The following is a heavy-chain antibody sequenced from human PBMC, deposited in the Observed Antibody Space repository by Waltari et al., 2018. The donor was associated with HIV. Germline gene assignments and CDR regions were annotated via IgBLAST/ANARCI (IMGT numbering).Heavy chain of an antibody. Sequence: QVQLIPSGAEVKKPGASLKVSCTVFGSTSTELSMHWVRQAPGKGLEWMGGFAPEDDETIYAQKFQGRVTMTEDTSTDSAYMELSSLTSEDTAVYYCATGGGTTSIQLYDLDVWGQGTTVTVSS. V-gene: IGHV1-24*01. CDR3: ATGGGTTSIQLYDLDV. CDR2: FAPEDDET. CDR1: GSTSTELS. J-gene: IGHJ6*02. D-gene: IGHD1-26*01.